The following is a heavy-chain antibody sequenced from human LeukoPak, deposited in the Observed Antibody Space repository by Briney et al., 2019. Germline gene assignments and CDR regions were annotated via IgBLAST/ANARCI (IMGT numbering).Heavy chain of an antibody. V-gene: IGHV4-59*08. D-gene: IGHD4-17*01. CDR1: GGSISSYY. CDR2: IYYSGST. J-gene: IGHJ3*02. CDR3: ARQDEGYGDVDI. Sequence: KPSKTLSLTCTVSGGSISSYYWSWIRQPPGKGLEWIGYIYYSGSTNYNPSLKSRVTISVDTSKNQFSPKLSSVTAADTAVYYCARQDEGYGDVDIWGQGTMVTVSS.